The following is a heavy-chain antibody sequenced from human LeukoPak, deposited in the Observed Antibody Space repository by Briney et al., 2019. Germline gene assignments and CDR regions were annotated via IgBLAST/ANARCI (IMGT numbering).Heavy chain of an antibody. CDR1: GDSISSYY. D-gene: IGHD6-13*01. CDR3: ARQLRLSYSRTYGWFDP. J-gene: IGHJ5*02. CDR2: IHYSGST. Sequence: SETLSLTCTVSGDSISSYYWSWIRQPPGKGLEWIGYIHYSGSTNYNPSLKSRVTISVDTSKNQFSLILSSVTAADAAVYYCARQLRLSYSRTYGWFDPWGQGTLVTVSS. V-gene: IGHV4-59*08.